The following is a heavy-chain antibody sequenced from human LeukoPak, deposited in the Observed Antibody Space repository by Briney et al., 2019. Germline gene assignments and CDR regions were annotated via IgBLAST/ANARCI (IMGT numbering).Heavy chain of an antibody. CDR2: IDHRGTA. CDR3: AVGITILGVAASFDS. Sequence: SETLSLTCAVYGASYNAYYWSWIRQPPGKGLEWIGDIDHRGTATYNPSLKSRLTISADASKNQFSLKLNSVTDADTAVYYCAVGITILGVAASFDSWGRGNLVIVSS. D-gene: IGHD3-3*01. V-gene: IGHV4-34*01. CDR1: GASYNAYY. J-gene: IGHJ4*02.